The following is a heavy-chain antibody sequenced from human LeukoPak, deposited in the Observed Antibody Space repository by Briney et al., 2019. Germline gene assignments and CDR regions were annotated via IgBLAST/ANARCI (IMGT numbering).Heavy chain of an antibody. J-gene: IGHJ4*02. CDR2: IYYSGST. V-gene: IGHV4-59*01. CDR1: GGSISSYY. Sequence: SETLSLTCTVSGGSISSYYWSWIRQPPGKGLEWIGYIYYSGSTNYNPSLKSRVTISVDTSKNQFSLKLSSVTAADTAVYYCARVQYYYDSSGYKGLGYFDYWGQGTLVTVSS. CDR3: ARVQYYYDSSGYKGLGYFDY. D-gene: IGHD3-22*01.